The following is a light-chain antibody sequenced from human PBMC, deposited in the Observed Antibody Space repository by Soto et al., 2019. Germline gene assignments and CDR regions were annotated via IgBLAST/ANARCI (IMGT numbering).Light chain of an antibody. CDR3: SSYTSSSNVV. Sequence: QSVLTQPASGSGSPGQSITIFCTGTSSDVGGYNYVSWYQQHPGKAPTLMIYNVSNRPSGVSNRFSGSKSGNTASQTISGLQAEDEADYYCSSYTSSSNVVFGGGTQLTVL. CDR1: SSDVGGYNY. CDR2: NVS. J-gene: IGLJ2*01. V-gene: IGLV2-14*01.